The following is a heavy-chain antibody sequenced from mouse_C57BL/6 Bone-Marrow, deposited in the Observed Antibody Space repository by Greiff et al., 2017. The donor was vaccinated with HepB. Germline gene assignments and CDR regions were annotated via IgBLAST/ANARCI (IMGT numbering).Heavy chain of an antibody. Sequence: VQLQQSGAELARPGASVKLSCKASGYTFTSYGISWVKQRTGQGLEWIGEIYPRSGNTYYNEKFKGKATLTADKSSSTAYMELRSLTSEDSAVYFCARSRYYDYTWFAYWGQGTLVTVSA. D-gene: IGHD2-4*01. CDR3: ARSRYYDYTWFAY. J-gene: IGHJ3*01. V-gene: IGHV1-81*01. CDR2: IYPRSGNT. CDR1: GYTFTSYG.